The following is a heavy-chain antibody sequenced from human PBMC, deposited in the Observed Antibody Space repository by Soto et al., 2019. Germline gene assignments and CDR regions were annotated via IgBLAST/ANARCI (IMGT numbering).Heavy chain of an antibody. CDR1: GGSISSYY. J-gene: IGHJ6*02. D-gene: IGHD2-8*01. V-gene: IGHV4-59*08. CDR2: IYYSGST. Sequence: SETLSLTCTFSGGSISSYYWSWIRQPPGKGLEWIGYIYYSGSTSYNPSLKSRVTISVDTSKNQFSLKLSSVTAADTAVYYCARHTKRGSYYYGMDVWGQGTTVTVSS. CDR3: ARHTKRGSYYYGMDV.